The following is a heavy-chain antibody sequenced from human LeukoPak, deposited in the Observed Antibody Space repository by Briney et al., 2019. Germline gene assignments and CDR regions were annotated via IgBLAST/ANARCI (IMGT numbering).Heavy chain of an antibody. Sequence: GGSLRLSCEASGFSMSVDWMSWGREAPGKEREWVGNRRPERSESNYVDAVKGRFTIPRENAKKSLYSQMSSLRAEDTAVYYCARDWGAYYHFFDYWGQGTLVTVSS. J-gene: IGHJ4*02. CDR2: RRPERSES. CDR1: GFSMSVDW. D-gene: IGHD3-22*01. CDR3: ARDWGAYYHFFDY. V-gene: IGHV3-7*01.